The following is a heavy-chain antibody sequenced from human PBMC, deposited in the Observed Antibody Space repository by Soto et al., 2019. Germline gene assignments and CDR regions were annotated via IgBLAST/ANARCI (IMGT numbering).Heavy chain of an antibody. CDR2: IKQDGCDK. CDR3: VRDVSGKLGHDS. V-gene: IGHV3-7*01. Sequence: GGSLRLSCAASGFTFSSFWMSWARRAPGKGLEWVANIKQDGCDKDYVGSVKGRFTISRDNDKNSLYLQMNSLRVEDTAMYYCVRDVSGKLGHDSWGQGTLVTVSS. CDR1: GFTFSSFW. J-gene: IGHJ4*02. D-gene: IGHD3-10*01.